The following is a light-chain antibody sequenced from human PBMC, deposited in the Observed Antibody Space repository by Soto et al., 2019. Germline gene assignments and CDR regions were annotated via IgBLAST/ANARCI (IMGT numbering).Light chain of an antibody. CDR3: QQYHSYSWT. Sequence: DIQMTQSPSTLSASLGDRVTITCRASQTISTWLAWYQQKPGTPPKLLIYKASSLESGVSPRFSGSGSGTEFTLTISSLQADDFASYYCQQYHSYSWTFGQGTKLEIK. CDR2: KAS. V-gene: IGKV1-5*03. J-gene: IGKJ1*01. CDR1: QTISTW.